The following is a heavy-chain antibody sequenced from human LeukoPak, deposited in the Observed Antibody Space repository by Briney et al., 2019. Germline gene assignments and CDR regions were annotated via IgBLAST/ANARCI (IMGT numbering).Heavy chain of an antibody. V-gene: IGHV4-59*01. D-gene: IGHD5-12*01. CDR2: IYYSGST. CDR1: GGSISSYY. Sequence: PSETLSLTCTVSGGSISSYYWSWIRQPPGKGLEWIGYIYYSGSTNYNPSLKSRVTISVDTSKNQSSVKLSSVTAADTAVYYCARDIGYGLDYWGQGTLVTVSS. J-gene: IGHJ4*02. CDR3: ARDIGYGLDY.